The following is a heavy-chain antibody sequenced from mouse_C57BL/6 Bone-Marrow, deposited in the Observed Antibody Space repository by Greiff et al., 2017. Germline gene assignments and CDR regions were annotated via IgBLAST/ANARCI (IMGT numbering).Heavy chain of an antibody. Sequence: QVQLQQPGAELVKPGASVKLSCKASGYTFTSYWMHWVKQRPGQGLEWIGMIHPNSGSTNYNEKFKSKATLTVDKSSSTAYMQLSSLTSEDSAVYYCARKEDITTVVAKGEVFGYGGQGTTLTVSS. CDR3: ARKEDITTVVAKGEVFGY. CDR1: GYTFTSYW. V-gene: IGHV1-64*01. J-gene: IGHJ2*01. D-gene: IGHD1-1*01. CDR2: IHPNSGST.